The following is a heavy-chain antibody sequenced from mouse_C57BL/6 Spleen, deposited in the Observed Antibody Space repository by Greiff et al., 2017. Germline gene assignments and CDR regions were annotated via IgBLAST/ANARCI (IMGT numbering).Heavy chain of an antibody. V-gene: IGHV5-17*01. D-gene: IGHD1-1*01. CDR3: ARDGSFYYFDY. CDR2: ISSGSSTI. J-gene: IGHJ2*01. CDR1: GFTFSDYG. Sequence: EVMLVESGGGLVKPGGSLKLSCAASGFTFSDYGMRWVRQAPEKGLEWVAYISSGSSTIYYADTVKGRFTISRDNAKNTLFLQMTSLRSEDTAMYYCARDGSFYYFDYWGQGTTLTVSS.